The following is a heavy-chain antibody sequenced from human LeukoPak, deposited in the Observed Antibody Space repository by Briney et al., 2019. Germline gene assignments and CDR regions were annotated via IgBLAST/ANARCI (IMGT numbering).Heavy chain of an antibody. CDR1: GFTFSSYA. CDR2: ISSSSYI. J-gene: IGHJ6*02. D-gene: IGHD2-8*02. CDR3: ARAGGYYYYYYGMDV. Sequence: SGGSLRLSCAASGFTFSSYAMNWVRQAPGKGLEWVSSISSSSYIYYANSVKGRFTISRDNAKNSLYLQMNSLRAEDTAVYYCARAGGYYYYYYGMDVWGQGTTVTVSS. V-gene: IGHV3-21*01.